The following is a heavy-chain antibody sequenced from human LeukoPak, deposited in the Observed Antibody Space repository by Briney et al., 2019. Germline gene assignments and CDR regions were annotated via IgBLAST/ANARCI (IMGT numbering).Heavy chain of an antibody. D-gene: IGHD2-2*01. J-gene: IGHJ4*02. CDR3: AKEGVSTSCCALDY. CDR2: ISGTGGST. CDR1: GFTFSSYA. V-gene: IGHV3-23*01. Sequence: GGSLRLSCAVSGFTFSSYAMSWVRQAPGKGLEWVSAISGTGGSTYYADSGKGRVTISRDNSKNTLYLQMNSLRAEDTAVYYCAKEGVSTSCCALDYWGQGTLVTVSS.